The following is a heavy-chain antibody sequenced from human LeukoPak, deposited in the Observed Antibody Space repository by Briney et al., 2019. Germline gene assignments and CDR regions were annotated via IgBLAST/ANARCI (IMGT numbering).Heavy chain of an antibody. D-gene: IGHD3-3*01. V-gene: IGHV1-18*01. J-gene: IGHJ6*03. CDR2: ISAYNGNT. Sequence: AASVKVSCKASGYTFTSYGISWVRQAPGQGLEWMGWISAYNGNTNYAQKLQGRVTMTTDTSTSTAYMELRSLRSDDTAVYYCARARGVIGVVITSYYYYYMDVWGKGTTVTVSS. CDR1: GYTFTSYG. CDR3: ARARGVIGVVITSYYYYYMDV.